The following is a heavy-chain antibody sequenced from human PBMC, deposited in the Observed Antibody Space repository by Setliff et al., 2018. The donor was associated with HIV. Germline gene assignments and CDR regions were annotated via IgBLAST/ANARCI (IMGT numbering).Heavy chain of an antibody. CDR1: GFAFSTFD. J-gene: IGHJ3*01. CDR3: AKPTSGLYPRAFDL. Sequence: GGSLRLSCAASGFAFSTFDMNWVRQTPERGLEWVSAVSPSSIVTYYADSVKGRFAVSRDDSNNMLFLQMSSLGPEDTALYYCAKPTSGLYPRAFDLWGQGTLVTVSS. D-gene: IGHD1-26*01. V-gene: IGHV3-23*01. CDR2: VSPSSIVT.